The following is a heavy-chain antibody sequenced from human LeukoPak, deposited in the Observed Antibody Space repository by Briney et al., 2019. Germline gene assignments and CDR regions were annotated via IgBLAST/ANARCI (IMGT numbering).Heavy chain of an antibody. CDR1: EGTFSSYA. Sequence: GASVKVSCKASEGTFSSYAISWVRQAPGQGLEWMGGIIPIFGTANYAQEFQGRVTITADESTSTAYMELSSLRSEDTAVYYCARSKTRVVGASHRYYYGMDVWGQGTTVTVSS. CDR2: IIPIFGTA. D-gene: IGHD1-26*01. J-gene: IGHJ6*02. CDR3: ARSKTRVVGASHRYYYGMDV. V-gene: IGHV1-69*01.